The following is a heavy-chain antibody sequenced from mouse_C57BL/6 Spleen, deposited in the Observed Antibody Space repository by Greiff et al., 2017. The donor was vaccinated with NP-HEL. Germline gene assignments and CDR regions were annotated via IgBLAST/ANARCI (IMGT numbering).Heavy chain of an antibody. CDR3: TRDYGSSYVAWFAD. Sequence: QVQLKQSGAELVRPGASVTLSCKASGYTFTDYEMHWVKQTPVHGLEWIGAIDPETGGTAYNQKFKGKAILTADKSSSTAYMELRSLTSEDSAVYYCTRDYGSSYVAWFADWGQGTLVTVSA. D-gene: IGHD1-1*01. V-gene: IGHV1-15*01. CDR1: GYTFTDYE. CDR2: IDPETGGT. J-gene: IGHJ3*01.